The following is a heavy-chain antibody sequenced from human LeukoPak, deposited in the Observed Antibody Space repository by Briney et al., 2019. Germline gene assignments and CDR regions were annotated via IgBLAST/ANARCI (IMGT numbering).Heavy chain of an antibody. CDR2: IFPSGGEI. V-gene: IGHV3-23*01. CDR1: GLPFSTFA. J-gene: IGHJ4*02. CDR3: ATYRQVLLPFES. D-gene: IGHD2-8*02. Sequence: GGSLRLSCAASGLPFSTFAMIWVRQPPGKGLEWVSSIFPSGGEIHYADSVRGRFTISRDNSKSTLSLQMNSLRAEDTAIYYCATYRQVLLPFESWGQGTLVTVSS.